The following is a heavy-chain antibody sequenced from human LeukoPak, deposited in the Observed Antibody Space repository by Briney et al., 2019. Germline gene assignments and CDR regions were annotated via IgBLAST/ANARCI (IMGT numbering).Heavy chain of an antibody. CDR2: INAGNGNT. D-gene: IGHD1-26*01. CDR3: ARIVGIKGGGDY. Sequence: GASVKVSCKASGYTFTSYAMHWVRQAPGQRLEWMGWINAGNGNTKYSQKFQGRVTITRDTSASTAYMELSSLRSEGTAVYYCARIVGIKGGGDYWGQGTLVTVSS. CDR1: GYTFTSYA. V-gene: IGHV1-3*01. J-gene: IGHJ4*02.